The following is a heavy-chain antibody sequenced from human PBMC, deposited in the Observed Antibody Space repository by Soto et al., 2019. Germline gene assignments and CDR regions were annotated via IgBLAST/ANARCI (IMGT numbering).Heavy chain of an antibody. D-gene: IGHD5-12*01. CDR1: GYTFTNYW. V-gene: IGHV5-51*01. CDR3: VRMGFSGGGYLSYYYYGMDI. J-gene: IGHJ6*02. Sequence: HGESLKISCKTSGYTFTNYWIGWVRQMPGKGLQWLGIMYPGDSDIRYNPSFEGQITLSADKSINTAYLQWHSLEAADTAMYYCVRMGFSGGGYLSYYYYGMDIWGQGTTVTVSS. CDR2: MYPGDSDI.